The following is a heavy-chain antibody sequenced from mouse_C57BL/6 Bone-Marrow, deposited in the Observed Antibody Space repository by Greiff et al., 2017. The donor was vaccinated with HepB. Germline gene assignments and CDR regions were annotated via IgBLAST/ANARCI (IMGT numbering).Heavy chain of an antibody. V-gene: IGHV2-2*01. Sequence: VQLQQSGPGLVQPSQSLSITCTVSGFSLTSYGVHWVRQSPGKGLEWLGVIWSGGSTDYNAAFISRLSISKDNSKSQVFFKMNSLQADDTAIYYCASNSSGYAMDYWGQGTSVAVSS. J-gene: IGHJ4*01. D-gene: IGHD3-2*02. CDR1: GFSLTSYG. CDR3: ASNSSGYAMDY. CDR2: IWSGGST.